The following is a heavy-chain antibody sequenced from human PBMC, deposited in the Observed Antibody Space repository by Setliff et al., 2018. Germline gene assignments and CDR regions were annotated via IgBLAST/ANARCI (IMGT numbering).Heavy chain of an antibody. V-gene: IGHV1-18*01. CDR2: ISGYNGNT. J-gene: IGHJ4*02. CDR3: ARSSAPSVVLAADFDF. CDR1: GFMFYTFG. D-gene: IGHD3-3*01. Sequence: GASVKVSCKTSGFMFYTFGFSWVRHVPEQGFEWMGCISGYNGNTNYAQKFQDRVTVTMDTSTGTVYMELRSLRSDDTAVYYCARSSAPSVVLAADFDFWGRGTPVTVSS.